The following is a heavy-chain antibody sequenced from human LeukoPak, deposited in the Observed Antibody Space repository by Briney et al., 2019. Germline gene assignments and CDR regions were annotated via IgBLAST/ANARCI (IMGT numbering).Heavy chain of an antibody. CDR1: GGSFSTYY. CDR2: IYYSGNP. CDR3: ARGELIAANAHDGFDI. V-gene: IGHV4-34*09. J-gene: IGHJ3*02. D-gene: IGHD1-26*01. Sequence: PSETLSLTCAVYGGSFSTYYWGWIRQHPGKGLEWIGYIYYSGNPFYNPSLRSRVTISVDTSKSQFSLRLTSMTAADTAVYYCARGELIAANAHDGFDIWGQGTMVTVSS.